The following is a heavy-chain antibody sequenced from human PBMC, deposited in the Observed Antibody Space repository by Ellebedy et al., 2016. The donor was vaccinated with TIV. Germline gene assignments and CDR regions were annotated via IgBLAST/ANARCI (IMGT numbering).Heavy chain of an antibody. CDR3: VKWGGQRGKRSYHGLYV. J-gene: IGHJ6*02. CDR2: ISPDGSNK. CDR1: GFTFTDYG. Sequence: PGGSLRLSCAASGFTFTDYGMLWVRQAPGKGLEWVTSISPDGSNKYYADSVKGRFTISRDNSNNTLYLQMNSLRAEDTAVYYCVKWGGQRGKRSYHGLYVWGQGTTVTVSS. D-gene: IGHD3-16*01. V-gene: IGHV3-30*18.